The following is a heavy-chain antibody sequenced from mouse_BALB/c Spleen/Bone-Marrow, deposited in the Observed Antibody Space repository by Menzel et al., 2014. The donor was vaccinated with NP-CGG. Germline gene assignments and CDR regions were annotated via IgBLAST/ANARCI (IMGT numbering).Heavy chain of an antibody. D-gene: IGHD2-14*01. J-gene: IGHJ4*01. CDR2: ISGYYGDA. CDR1: GYTFTDHA. CDR3: ARSGKVRNAMDY. V-gene: IGHV1S137*01. Sequence: QVQLKESGAKLVRPGVSVKISCKGSGYTFTDHAMHWVKRSHAKSLEWIGLISGYYGDAIYNQKLKGKATMTVDKSSSTAYMELARLTSEDSAIYYCARSGKVRNAMDYWGQGTSVTVSS.